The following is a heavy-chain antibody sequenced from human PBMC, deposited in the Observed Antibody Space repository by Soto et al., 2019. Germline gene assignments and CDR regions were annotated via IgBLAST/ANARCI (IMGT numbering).Heavy chain of an antibody. J-gene: IGHJ4*02. CDR1: GFTFSSYA. D-gene: IGHD1-1*01. CDR2: ISGGGGTA. Sequence: EVQLLESGGGSVQAGGSLRRSCAASGFTFSSYAMHWVRQPPGKGPEWVSSISGGGGTAYYADSVEGRFSISRDSLVNTLYLQRNSLRADDTAVYFCAKGRGQIWNVAYWGKGTLVTVSP. V-gene: IGHV3-23*01. CDR3: AKGRGQIWNVAY.